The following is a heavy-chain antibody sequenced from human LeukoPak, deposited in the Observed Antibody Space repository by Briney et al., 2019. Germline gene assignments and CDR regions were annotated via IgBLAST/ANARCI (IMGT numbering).Heavy chain of an antibody. J-gene: IGHJ4*02. CDR3: ARDPDF. CDR2: ISSSSSTK. Sequence: PGGSLRLSCAASGFTFSSYWMNWARQAPGKGLEWVSYISSSSSTKYYADSVKGRFIISKDNAKNSLYLQMNSLRAEDTAVYYCARDPDFWGQGALVTVSS. CDR1: GFTFSSYW. V-gene: IGHV3-48*01.